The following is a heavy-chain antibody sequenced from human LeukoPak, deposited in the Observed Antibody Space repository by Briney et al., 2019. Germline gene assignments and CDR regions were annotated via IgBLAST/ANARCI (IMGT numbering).Heavy chain of an antibody. CDR2: ISWDGGST. CDR1: GFTFDDYA. J-gene: IGHJ4*02. CDR3: AKDIHWGSGWYYFDY. Sequence: GGSLRLSRAASGFTFDDYAMHWVRQAPGKGLEWVSLISWDGGSTYYADSVKGRFTISRDNNKNSLYLQMNSLRAEDTALYYCAKDIHWGSGWYYFDYWGQGTLVTVSS. D-gene: IGHD6-19*01. V-gene: IGHV3-43D*03.